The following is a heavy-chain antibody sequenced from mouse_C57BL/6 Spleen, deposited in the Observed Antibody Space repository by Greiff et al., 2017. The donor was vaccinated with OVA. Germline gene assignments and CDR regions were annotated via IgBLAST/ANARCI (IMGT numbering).Heavy chain of an antibody. J-gene: IGHJ2*01. D-gene: IGHD1-1*01. CDR1: GYSFTGYY. CDR2: INPSTGGT. CDR3: ASGYYYGSNFDY. V-gene: IGHV1-43*01. Sequence: VQLQQSGPELVKPGASVKISCKASGYSFTGYYMHWVKQSSEKSLEWIGEINPSTGGTSYNQKFKGKATLTVDKSSSTAYMQLKSLTSEDSAVYYCASGYYYGSNFDYWGQGTTLTVSS.